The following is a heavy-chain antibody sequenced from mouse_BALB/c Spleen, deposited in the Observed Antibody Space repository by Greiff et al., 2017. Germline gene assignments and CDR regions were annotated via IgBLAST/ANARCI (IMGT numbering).Heavy chain of an antibody. V-gene: IGHV6-6*02. Sequence: EVKVEESGGGLVQPGGSMKLSCVASGFTFSNYWMNWVRQSPEKGLEWVAEIRLKSNNYATHYAESVKGRFTISRDDSKSSVYLQMNNLRAEDTGIYYCTRRRSTMIFDYWGQGTTLTVSS. CDR3: TRRRSTMIFDY. CDR2: IRLKSNNYAT. D-gene: IGHD2-4*01. CDR1: GFTFSNYW. J-gene: IGHJ2*01.